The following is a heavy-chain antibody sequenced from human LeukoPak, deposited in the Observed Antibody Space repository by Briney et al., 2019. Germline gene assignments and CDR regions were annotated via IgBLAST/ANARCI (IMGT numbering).Heavy chain of an antibody. CDR1: GDSISSEW. CDR3: ACHSGWSGPSE. D-gene: IGHD6-19*01. V-gene: IGHV4-4*02. Sequence: SETLSLTCAVSGDSISSEWWSWVRQPPGKGLEYIGEFHQSVSTNYNPSPKSRLTISVDKSKNQFSLKLSSVTAADTAVYYCACHSGWSGPSEWGQGTLVTVSS. J-gene: IGHJ4*02. CDR2: FHQSVST.